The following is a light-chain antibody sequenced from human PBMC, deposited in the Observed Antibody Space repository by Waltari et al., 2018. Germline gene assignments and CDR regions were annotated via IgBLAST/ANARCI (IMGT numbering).Light chain of an antibody. Sequence: EIVLTQSPGTLSLYPGESATLSCRAGQSVSSSYLTWYQQKPGQAPRLLIYGASSRATGIPDRFSGSGSGTDFTLTISRLEPEDFAVYYCQQFGDSPRVTFGQGTRLEIK. V-gene: IGKV3-20*01. CDR2: GAS. CDR1: QSVSSSY. J-gene: IGKJ5*01. CDR3: QQFGDSPRVT.